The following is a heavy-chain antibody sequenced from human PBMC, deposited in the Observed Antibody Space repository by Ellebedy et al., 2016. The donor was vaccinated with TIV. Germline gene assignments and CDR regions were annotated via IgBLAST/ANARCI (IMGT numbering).Heavy chain of an antibody. CDR2: ISGSGGST. CDR3: AKDLVWSSSWWGWFDP. J-gene: IGHJ5*02. CDR1: GFTFSSYA. D-gene: IGHD6-13*01. V-gene: IGHV3-23*01. Sequence: GGSLRLXXAASGFTFSSYAMSWVRQAPGKGLEWVSAISGSGGSTYYADSVKGRFTISRDNSKNTLYLQMNSLRAEDTAVYYCAKDLVWSSSWWGWFDPWGQGTLVTVSS.